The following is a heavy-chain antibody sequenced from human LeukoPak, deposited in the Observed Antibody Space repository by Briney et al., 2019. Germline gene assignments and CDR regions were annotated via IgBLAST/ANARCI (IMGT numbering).Heavy chain of an antibody. V-gene: IGHV4-34*01. CDR2: INHSGST. J-gene: IGHJ4*02. Sequence: SETLSLTCAVYGGSFSGYYWNWIRQPPGKGLEWIGEINHSGSTNYNPSLKSRVTISVDTSKNQFSLKLSSVTAADTAVYYCARLRAAWYYFDSSGQYYFDYWGQGTLVTVSS. CDR3: ARLRAAWYYFDSSGQYYFDY. CDR1: GGSFSGYY. D-gene: IGHD3-22*01.